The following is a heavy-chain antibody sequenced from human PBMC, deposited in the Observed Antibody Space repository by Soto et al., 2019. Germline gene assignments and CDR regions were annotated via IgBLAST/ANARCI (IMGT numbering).Heavy chain of an antibody. CDR1: GGTFSSYT. V-gene: IGHV1-69*02. J-gene: IGHJ4*02. D-gene: IGHD2-15*01. Sequence: QVQLVQSGAEVKKPGSSVKVSCKASGGTFSSYTISWVRQAPGQGLEWMGRIIPILGIANYAQKFQGRVTITADKSTSTAYMELSSLRSEDSAVYYCVRAGLVGYCSDGSCYPGFVGWGQGTLVTVSS. CDR3: VRAGLVGYCSDGSCYPGFVG. CDR2: IIPILGIA.